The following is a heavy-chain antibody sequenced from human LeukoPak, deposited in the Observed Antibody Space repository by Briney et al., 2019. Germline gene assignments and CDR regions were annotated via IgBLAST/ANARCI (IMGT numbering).Heavy chain of an antibody. J-gene: IGHJ4*02. CDR1: GFTFSNAW. CDR3: TTDPSSGTYSGFGGARDFDY. D-gene: IGHD1-26*01. CDR2: IKSRTDGGTT. V-gene: IGHV3-15*01. Sequence: GGSLRLSCAASGFTFSNAWMSWVRQAPGKGLEWVGRIKSRTDGGTTDYAAPVKGRFTISRDDSKSTLYLQMNSLRTEDTAVYYCTTDPSSGTYSGFGGARDFDYWGQGTLVTVSS.